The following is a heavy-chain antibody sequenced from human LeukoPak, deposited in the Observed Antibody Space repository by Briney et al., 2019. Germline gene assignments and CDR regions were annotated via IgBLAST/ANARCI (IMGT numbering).Heavy chain of an antibody. Sequence: SVKVSYKASGGTFSSYAISWVRQAPGQGLEWMGGIIPIFGTANYAQKFQGRVTITADKSTSTAYMELSSLRSEDTAVYYCAREGDSSSTFDYWGQGTLVTVSS. J-gene: IGHJ4*02. CDR2: IIPIFGTA. V-gene: IGHV1-69*06. CDR1: GGTFSSYA. D-gene: IGHD6-13*01. CDR3: AREGDSSSTFDY.